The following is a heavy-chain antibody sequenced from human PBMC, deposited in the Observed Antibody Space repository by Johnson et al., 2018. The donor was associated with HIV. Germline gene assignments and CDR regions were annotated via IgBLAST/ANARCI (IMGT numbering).Heavy chain of an antibody. D-gene: IGHD2-2*01. CDR2: ISSSGSTI. CDR1: GFTFSDYY. CDR3: ARVSNPQYCSSTSCSGWDGAFDI. J-gene: IGHJ3*02. Sequence: QVQLVESGGGLVKPGGSLRLSCAVSGFTFSDYYMSWIRQAPGKGLEWAAYISSSGSTIYYADSVKGRFTISRDNAKNTLYLQMNSLRAEDTAVHYCARVSNPQYCSSTSCSGWDGAFDIWGQGTMVTVSS. V-gene: IGHV3-11*01.